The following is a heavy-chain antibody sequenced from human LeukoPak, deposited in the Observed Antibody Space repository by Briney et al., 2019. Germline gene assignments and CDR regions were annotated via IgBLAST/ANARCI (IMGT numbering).Heavy chain of an antibody. CDR1: GGSMSSSSHY. CDR3: ARLAAGTWSYDY. Sequence: SETLSLTCSVSGGSMSSSSHYWGWVRQPPGKELQWIGSLYYSGRTFYTPSLESRVTMSIDTSNNQFSLRMSSVTAADMAVYYCARLAAGTWSYDYWGQGSLVTVSS. J-gene: IGHJ4*02. V-gene: IGHV4-39*01. D-gene: IGHD6-25*01. CDR2: LYYSGRT.